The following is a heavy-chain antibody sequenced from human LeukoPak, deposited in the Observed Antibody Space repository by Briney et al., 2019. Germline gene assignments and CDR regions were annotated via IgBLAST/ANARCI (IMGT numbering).Heavy chain of an antibody. CDR2: INPNSGGT. CDR1: GYTFTGYY. J-gene: IGHJ4*02. D-gene: IGHD3-10*01. CDR3: ARDPNGSGNWNY. Sequence: ASVKVSCKASGYTFTGYYMHWVRQAPGQGLEWMGWINPNSGGTNYAQKFRGRVTMTRDTSISTAYMELSRLRSDDTAVYYCARDPNGSGNWNYWGQGTLVTVSS. V-gene: IGHV1-2*02.